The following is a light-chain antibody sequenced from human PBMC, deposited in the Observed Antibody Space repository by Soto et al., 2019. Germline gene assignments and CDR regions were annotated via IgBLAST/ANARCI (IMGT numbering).Light chain of an antibody. J-gene: IGLJ3*02. CDR2: GNS. Sequence: QSVLTQPPSVSGAPGQRVTISCTGSSSNIGAGYDVHWYQQLPGTAPKLLIYGNSNRPSGVPDRFSGSKSGTSASLAITGLQAEDGADYYCQSYDSSLSGWVFGGGTKPTVL. CDR1: SSNIGAGYD. V-gene: IGLV1-40*01. CDR3: QSYDSSLSGWV.